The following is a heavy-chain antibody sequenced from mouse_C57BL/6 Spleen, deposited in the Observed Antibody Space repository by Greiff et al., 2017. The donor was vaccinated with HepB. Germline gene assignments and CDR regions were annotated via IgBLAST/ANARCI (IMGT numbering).Heavy chain of an antibody. Sequence: QVQLQQSGAELVKPGASVKLSCKASGYTFTSYWMQWVKQRPGQGLEWIGEIDPSDSYTNYNQKFKGKATLTVDTSSSTAYMQLSSLTSEDSAVYYCARFDGYYVNAMDYWGQGTSVTVSS. CDR2: IDPSDSYT. V-gene: IGHV1-50*01. CDR3: ARFDGYYVNAMDY. J-gene: IGHJ4*01. D-gene: IGHD2-3*01. CDR1: GYTFTSYW.